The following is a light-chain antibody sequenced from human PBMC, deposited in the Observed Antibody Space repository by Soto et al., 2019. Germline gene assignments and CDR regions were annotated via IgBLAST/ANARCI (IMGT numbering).Light chain of an antibody. CDR3: QQYGSSPLT. CDR1: QSVSNSY. J-gene: IGKJ4*01. Sequence: EIVLTQSPGTLSLSPGERATLSCRASQSVSNSYLSWYRQKPGQAPRLLIYGASSRATGIPDRFSGSGSGTDFTLTISRLESEDFAVYFCQQYGSSPLTFVGGTKVDIK. V-gene: IGKV3-20*01. CDR2: GAS.